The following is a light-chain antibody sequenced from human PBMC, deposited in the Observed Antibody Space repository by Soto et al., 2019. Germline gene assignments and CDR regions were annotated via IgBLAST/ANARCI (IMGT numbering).Light chain of an antibody. V-gene: IGKV3-20*01. Sequence: ETMLTQSPGTRSLSPGERATLSCRASQSVSSSYLAWYQQKPGQAPRLLTYGASSRATGIADRLSGSGSGSDFTLTISRLEPEYFAVYYCQQYSSTPVSFVGGIKVEIK. CDR2: GAS. CDR1: QSVSSSY. J-gene: IGKJ4*01. CDR3: QQYSSTPVS.